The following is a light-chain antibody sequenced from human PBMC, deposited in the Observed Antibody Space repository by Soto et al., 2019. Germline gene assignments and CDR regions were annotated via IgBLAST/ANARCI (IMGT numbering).Light chain of an antibody. V-gene: IGKV4-1*01. Sequence: DIVMTQSPDSLAVSLGERATINCKSSQSVLYSSNNKNYLAWYQQRPGQPPKLLIYWASTRESGVPDRFSGSGSRTDFTLTITSLQAEDLAVYYCQQYESTPPTFGQGTKLEIK. CDR2: WAS. CDR3: QQYESTPPT. CDR1: QSVLYSSNNKNY. J-gene: IGKJ2*01.